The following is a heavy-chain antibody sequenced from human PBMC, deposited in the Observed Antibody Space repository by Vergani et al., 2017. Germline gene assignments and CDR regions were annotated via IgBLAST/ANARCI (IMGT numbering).Heavy chain of an antibody. Sequence: EVQLVESGGGLVQPGGSLRLSCAASGFTFSSYWMSWVRQAPGKGLEWVANIKQDGSEKYYVDSVKGRFTISRDNAKNSLYLQMNSLRAEDTAIYYCAKEFVAAREFDYWGQGTLVTVSS. CDR3: AKEFVAAREFDY. J-gene: IGHJ4*02. CDR1: GFTFSSYW. D-gene: IGHD6-25*01. V-gene: IGHV3-7*03. CDR2: IKQDGSEK.